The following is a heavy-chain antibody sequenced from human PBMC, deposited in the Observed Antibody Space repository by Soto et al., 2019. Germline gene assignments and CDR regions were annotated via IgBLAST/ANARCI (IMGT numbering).Heavy chain of an antibody. CDR2: INAGNGNT. CDR1: GYTFTSYA. CDR3: SLGTGYCSSTSCSAGGFDP. V-gene: IGHV1-3*01. D-gene: IGHD2-2*01. Sequence: QVQLVQSGAEVKKPGASVKVSCKASGYTFTSYAMHWVRQAPGQRLEWMGWINAGNGNTKYSQKFQGRVTITRDTAASTAYMELSSLRSEDTAVYSCSLGTGYCSSTSCSAGGFDPCGQGTLVTVSS. J-gene: IGHJ5*02.